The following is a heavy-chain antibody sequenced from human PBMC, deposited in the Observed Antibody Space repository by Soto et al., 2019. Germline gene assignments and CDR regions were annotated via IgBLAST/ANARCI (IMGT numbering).Heavy chain of an antibody. Sequence: EVQLVESGGGLVKPGGSLTLSCAASGFSFNNAWMSWVRQAPGKGLEWVGRIRTKTDGGTADYTAPVKGRFIISRDDSKNTVSLEMNSLQTEDTAVYYCTTEGRDWGQGTLVTVSS. V-gene: IGHV3-15*01. J-gene: IGHJ4*02. CDR2: IRTKTDGGTA. CDR3: TTEGRD. CDR1: GFSFNNAW.